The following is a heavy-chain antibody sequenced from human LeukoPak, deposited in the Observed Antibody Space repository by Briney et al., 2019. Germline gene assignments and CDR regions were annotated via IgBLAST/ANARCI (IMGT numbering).Heavy chain of an antibody. CDR1: GFTFSSYS. D-gene: IGHD3-22*01. CDR2: ISSSSSTI. V-gene: IGHV3-48*01. J-gene: IGHJ4*02. CDR3: AKAIVVLISGQFWDY. Sequence: PGGSLRLSCAASGFTFSSYSMNWVRQAPGKGLEWVSYISSSSSTIYYADSVKGRFTISSDNSKNTLYLQMNSLRAEDTAVYYCAKAIVVLISGQFWDYWGQGTLVTVSS.